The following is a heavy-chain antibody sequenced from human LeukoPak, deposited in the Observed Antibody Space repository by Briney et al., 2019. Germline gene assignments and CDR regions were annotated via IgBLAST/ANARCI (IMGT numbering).Heavy chain of an antibody. D-gene: IGHD2-2*01. V-gene: IGHV4-34*01. J-gene: IGHJ4*02. CDR1: GASFSGYY. CDR3: ARGAPYLYQLLRGDRWYYFDY. CDR2: INHSGST. Sequence: SETLSLTCAVYGASFSGYYWSLIRQPPGKGLEWIGEINHSGSTNYNPSLKSRVTISVDTSKNQFSLKLSSVTAADTAVYYCARGAPYLYQLLRGDRWYYFDYWGQGTLVTVSS.